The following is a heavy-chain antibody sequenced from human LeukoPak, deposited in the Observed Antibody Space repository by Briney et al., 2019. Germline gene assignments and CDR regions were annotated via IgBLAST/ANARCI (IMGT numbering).Heavy chain of an antibody. D-gene: IGHD6-19*01. V-gene: IGHV4-30-4*01. J-gene: IGHJ5*02. CDR2: IYYSGST. Sequence: SQTLSLTCTVSGGSISSGDYYWSWIRQPPGKGLEWIGYIYYSGSTYYNPSLKSRVTISVDTSKNQFSLKLSSVTAADTAVYYXXXXRVAXSGWYXXXXWFDPWGQGTLVTVSS. CDR1: GGSISSGDYY. CDR3: XXXRVAXSGWYXXXXWFDP.